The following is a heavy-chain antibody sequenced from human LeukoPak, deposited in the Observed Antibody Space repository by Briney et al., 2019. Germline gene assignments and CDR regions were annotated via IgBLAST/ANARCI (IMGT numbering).Heavy chain of an antibody. J-gene: IGHJ4*02. V-gene: IGHV4-38-2*02. CDR2: IYHSGST. D-gene: IGHD6-13*01. CDR1: GYSISSGYY. Sequence: SETLSLTCTVSGYSISSGYYWGWIRQPPGKGLEWIGSIYHSGSTYYNPSLKSRVTISVDTSKNQFSLKLSSVTAADTAVYYCAREDRAQYSSSWYVYWGQGTLVTVSS. CDR3: AREDRAQYSSSWYVY.